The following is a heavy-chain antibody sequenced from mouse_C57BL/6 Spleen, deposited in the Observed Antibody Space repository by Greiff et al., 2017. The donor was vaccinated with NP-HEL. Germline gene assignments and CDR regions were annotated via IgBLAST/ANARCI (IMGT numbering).Heavy chain of an antibody. J-gene: IGHJ3*01. CDR3: ARASSIVWFAY. CDR2: IDPSDSYT. Sequence: VQLQQPGAELVKPGASVKLSCKASGYTFTSYWMQWVKQRPGQGLEWIGEIDPSDSYTNYNQKFKGKATLTVDTSSSTAYMQLSSLTSEDSAVYYCARASSIVWFAYWGQGTLVTVSA. CDR1: GYTFTSYW. D-gene: IGHD2-12*01. V-gene: IGHV1-50*01.